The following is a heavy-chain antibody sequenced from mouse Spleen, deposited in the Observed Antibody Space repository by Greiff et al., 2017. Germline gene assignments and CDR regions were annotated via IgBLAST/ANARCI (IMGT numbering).Heavy chain of an antibody. Sequence: EVQLQQSGPELVKPGASVTISCKASGYSFTDYNMNWVKQSNGKSLEWIGVINPNYGTTSYNQKFKGKATLTVDQSSSTAYMQLNSLTSEDSSVYYCAYYCGSSFYWYFDVWGAGTTVTVSS. V-gene: IGHV1-39*01. CDR3: AYYCGSSFYWYFDV. J-gene: IGHJ1*01. CDR2: INPNYGTT. CDR1: GYSFTDYN. D-gene: IGHD1-1*01.